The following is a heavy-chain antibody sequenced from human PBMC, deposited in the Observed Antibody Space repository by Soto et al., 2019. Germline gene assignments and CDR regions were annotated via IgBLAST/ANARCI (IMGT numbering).Heavy chain of an antibody. V-gene: IGHV1-18*01. J-gene: IGHJ4*02. CDR1: GYTFTSYG. CDR2: ISAYNGNT. CDR3: ARGLAKRDGPSSWLSY. Sequence: QVQLVQSGAEVKKPGASVKVSCKASGYTFTSYGISWVRQAPGQGLEWMGWISAYNGNTNYAQKLQGRVTMTTDTTASPAYMELRSLRSDDTAVYYCARGLAKRDGPSSWLSYWGQGTLVIVSS. D-gene: IGHD6-13*01.